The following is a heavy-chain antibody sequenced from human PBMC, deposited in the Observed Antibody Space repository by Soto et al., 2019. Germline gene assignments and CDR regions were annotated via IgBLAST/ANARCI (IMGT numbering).Heavy chain of an antibody. CDR3: ARSSRTSSDIVVVVAALYYFDY. Sequence: GGSLRLSCAASGFTFSSYSMNWVRQAPGKGLEWVSSISSSSSYIYYADPVKGRFTVSRDNAKNSLYLQMNSLRAEDTAVYYCARSSRTSSDIVVVVAALYYFDYWGQGALVTVS. CDR2: ISSSSSYI. CDR1: GFTFSSYS. V-gene: IGHV3-21*01. D-gene: IGHD2-15*01. J-gene: IGHJ4*02.